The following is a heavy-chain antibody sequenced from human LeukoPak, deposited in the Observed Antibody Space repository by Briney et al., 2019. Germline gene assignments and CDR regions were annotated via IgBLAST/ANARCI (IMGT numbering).Heavy chain of an antibody. CDR1: GGSFSGYY. D-gene: IGHD3-9*01. CDR2: INHSGST. V-gene: IGHV4-34*01. J-gene: IGHJ4*02. CDR3: ARRGPVRLARYHFDY. Sequence: SETLSLTCAVYGGSFSGYYWSWIRQPPGKGLEWIGEINHSGSTNYNPSLKSRVTISVDTSKNQFSLKLSSVTAADTAVYYCARRGPVRLARYHFDYWGQGTLVTVSS.